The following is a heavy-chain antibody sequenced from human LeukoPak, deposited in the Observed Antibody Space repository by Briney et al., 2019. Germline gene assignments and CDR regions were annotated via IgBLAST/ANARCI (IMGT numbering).Heavy chain of an antibody. CDR1: GFTFSSYG. D-gene: IGHD3-3*01. CDR3: AKNPHYDFWSGFLYFDY. Sequence: PGGSLRLSCAASGFTFSSYGMHWVRQAPGKGLEWVSAISGSGGSTYYADSVKGRFTISRDNSKNTLYLQMNSLRAEDTAVYYCAKNPHYDFWSGFLYFDYWGQGTLVTVSS. J-gene: IGHJ4*02. CDR2: ISGSGGST. V-gene: IGHV3-23*01.